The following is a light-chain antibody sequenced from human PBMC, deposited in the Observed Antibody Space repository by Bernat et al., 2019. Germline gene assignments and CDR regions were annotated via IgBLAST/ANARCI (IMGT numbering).Light chain of an antibody. CDR3: QQYARYPLT. CDR1: QDISKY. V-gene: IGKV1-16*01. J-gene: IGKJ4*01. Sequence: DIQMTQSPSSLSASVGDRVTITCRATQDISKYLAWFQQKPGKAPKSLIYGASTLHSGVPSRFSGSGSGTDFTLTISSLQPDDLATYSCQQYARYPLTFGGGTKVEVK. CDR2: GAS.